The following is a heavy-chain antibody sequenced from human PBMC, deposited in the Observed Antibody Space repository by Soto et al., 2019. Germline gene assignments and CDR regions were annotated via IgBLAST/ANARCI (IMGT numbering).Heavy chain of an antibody. D-gene: IGHD4-17*01. Sequence: PSETLSLTCTVSGGSISSYYWSWIRQPPGKGLEWIGYIYYSGSTNYNPSLKSRVTISVDTSKNQFSLNLSSVTAADTAVYYCASSRYGDYADYWGQGTLVTVSS. V-gene: IGHV4-59*01. CDR3: ASSRYGDYADY. J-gene: IGHJ4*02. CDR2: IYYSGST. CDR1: GGSISSYY.